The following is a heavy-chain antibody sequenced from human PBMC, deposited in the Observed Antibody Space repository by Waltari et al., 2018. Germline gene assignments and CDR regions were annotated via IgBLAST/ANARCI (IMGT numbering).Heavy chain of an antibody. CDR2: ISYDGSNK. V-gene: IGHV3-30-3*01. D-gene: IGHD2-2*01. Sequence: QVQLVESGGGVVQPGRSLRLSCAASGFPFSSYAMHWVRQAPGKGLEWVAVISYDGSNKYYADSVKGRFTISRDNSKNTLYLQMNSLRAEDTAVYYCAREVVVPAAIGDYWGQGTLVTVSS. J-gene: IGHJ4*02. CDR3: AREVVVPAAIGDY. CDR1: GFPFSSYA.